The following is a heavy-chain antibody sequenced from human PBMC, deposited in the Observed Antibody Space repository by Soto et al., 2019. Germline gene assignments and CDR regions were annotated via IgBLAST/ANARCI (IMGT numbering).Heavy chain of an antibody. D-gene: IGHD6-19*01. CDR1: GFTFSSYA. Sequence: GGSLRLSCAASGFTFSSYAMSWVRQAPGKGLEWVSAISGSGGSTYYADSVKGRFTISRDNSKNTLYLQMNSLRAEDTAVYYCAKDTAVAGTHGYYYYMDVCGKGTTVTVSS. V-gene: IGHV3-23*01. J-gene: IGHJ6*03. CDR3: AKDTAVAGTHGYYYYMDV. CDR2: ISGSGGST.